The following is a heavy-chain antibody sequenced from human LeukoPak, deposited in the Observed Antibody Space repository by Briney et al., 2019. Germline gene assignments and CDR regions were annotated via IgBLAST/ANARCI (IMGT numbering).Heavy chain of an antibody. D-gene: IGHD6-19*01. CDR2: IYYSGST. J-gene: IGHJ4*02. Sequence: SETLSLTCTVSGGSISSYYWSWIRQPPGKGLEWIGYIYYSGSTNYNPSLKSRVTISVDTSKNQFSLKLSSVTAADTAVYYCARGRQWLANWGQRTLVTVSS. V-gene: IGHV4-59*01. CDR1: GGSISSYY. CDR3: ARGRQWLAN.